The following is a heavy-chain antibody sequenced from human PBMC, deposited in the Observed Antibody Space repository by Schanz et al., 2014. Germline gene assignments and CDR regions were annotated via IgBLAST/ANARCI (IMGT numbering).Heavy chain of an antibody. CDR1: GFTFSGYS. CDR2: VSRSTPDI. D-gene: IGHD1-1*01. Sequence: EVQLVESGGGLVQPGGSLRLSCTASGFTFSGYSMNWVRQAPGKGLEWVSYVSRSTPDIYYADSVKGRFTISRDNSKNTLYLQMNSLRAEDTAVYFCAKIERNEDWGQGTLVTVSS. V-gene: IGHV3-48*01. J-gene: IGHJ4*02. CDR3: AKIERNED.